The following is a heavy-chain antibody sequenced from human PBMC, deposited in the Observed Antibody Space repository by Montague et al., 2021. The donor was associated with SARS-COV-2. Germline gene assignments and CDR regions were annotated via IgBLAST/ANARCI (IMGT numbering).Heavy chain of an antibody. CDR1: GASINSYS. CDR3: ARRVVYSSDWSWFCFDY. J-gene: IGHJ4*02. Sequence: SETLSLTCTVSGASINSYSWSWIRQPPGKGLEWIGHIYSSGITNYSPSLKSRVPKSLDTSKSQFSLKLRSVTAADTAVYYCARRVVYSSDWSWFCFDYWGQGTLVTVSS. CDR2: IYSSGIT. D-gene: IGHD6-13*01. V-gene: IGHV4-59*08.